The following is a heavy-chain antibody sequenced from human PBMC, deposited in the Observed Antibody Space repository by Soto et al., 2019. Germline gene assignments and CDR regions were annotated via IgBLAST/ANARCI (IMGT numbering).Heavy chain of an antibody. Sequence: PSETLSLTCSVSGGSSTSSDNNWAGTRQPPGTGLEWIGSIFYSGLTYYNPSLKSRVTLSVDTSKPQFSVRLNSVTAADTAVYYCAPLSVSLSGPYGIHVSGQGTTVTVFS. V-gene: IGHV4-39*01. J-gene: IGHJ6*02. D-gene: IGHD2-15*01. CDR1: GGSSTSSDNN. CDR3: APLSVSLSGPYGIHV. CDR2: IFYSGLT.